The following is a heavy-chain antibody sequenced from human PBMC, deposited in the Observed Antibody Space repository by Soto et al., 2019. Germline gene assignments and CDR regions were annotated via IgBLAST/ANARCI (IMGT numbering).Heavy chain of an antibody. CDR3: ARDRGVAAAGTFPPNNWFDP. D-gene: IGHD6-13*01. V-gene: IGHV1-46*01. CDR2: INPSGGST. CDR1: GYTFTSYY. Sequence: ASVKVSCKASGYTFTSYYMHWVRQAPGQGLEWMGIINPSGGSTSYAQKFQGRVTMTRDTSTSTVYMELSSLRSEDTAVYYCARDRGVAAAGTFPPNNWFDPWGQGTPVTVSS. J-gene: IGHJ5*02.